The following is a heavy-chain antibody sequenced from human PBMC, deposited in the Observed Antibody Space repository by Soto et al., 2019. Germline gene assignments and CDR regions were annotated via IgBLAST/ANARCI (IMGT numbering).Heavy chain of an antibody. CDR1: GFTVSSNY. CDR2: IYSGGST. D-gene: IGHD3-10*01. CDR3: AREGNYYGSGRTPAPPSSYYYGMDV. J-gene: IGHJ6*02. Sequence: EVQLVESGGGLIQPGGSLRLSCAASGFTVSSNYMSWVRQAPGKGLEWVSVIYSGGSTYYADSVKGRFTISRDNSKNTLYLQMNSLRAEDTAVYYCAREGNYYGSGRTPAPPSSYYYGMDVWGQGTTVTVSS. V-gene: IGHV3-53*01.